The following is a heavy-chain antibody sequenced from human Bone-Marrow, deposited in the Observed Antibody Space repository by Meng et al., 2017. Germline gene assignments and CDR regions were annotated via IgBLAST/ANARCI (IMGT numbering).Heavy chain of an antibody. D-gene: IGHD6-13*01. CDR1: GGSISSSNW. V-gene: IGHV4-4*02. J-gene: IGHJ4*02. CDR3: ARDGTGGSSSFYY. Sequence: QVAVEVLCPGLVKPSGTLSCTCAVSGGSISSSNWWSWVRQPPGKGLEWIGEIYHSGSTNYNPSLKSRVTISVDKSKNQFSLKLSSVTAADTAVYYCARDGTGGSSSFYYWGQGTLVTVSS. CDR2: IYHSGST.